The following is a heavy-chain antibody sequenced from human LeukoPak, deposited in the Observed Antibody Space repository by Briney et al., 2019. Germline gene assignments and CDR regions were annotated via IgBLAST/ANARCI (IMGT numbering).Heavy chain of an antibody. CDR3: ARVATKRGFDY. CDR2: IYHSGSP. D-gene: IGHD1-1*01. J-gene: IGHJ4*02. Sequence: PSETLSLTCAVSGGSISSNNWWGWVRQPPGKGLEWIGEIYHSGSPNYNPSLKSRVTISVDKSRNHFSLNLSSVTAADTAVYYCARVATKRGFDYWGQGTLVTVSS. V-gene: IGHV4-4*02. CDR1: GGSISSNNW.